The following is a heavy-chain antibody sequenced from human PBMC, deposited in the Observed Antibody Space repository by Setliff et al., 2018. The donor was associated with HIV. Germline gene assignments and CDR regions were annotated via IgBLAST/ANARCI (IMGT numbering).Heavy chain of an antibody. J-gene: IGHJ4*02. CDR2: ISRNSSYM. D-gene: IGHD3-16*01. CDR1: GFTFSSYN. Sequence: GESLKISCAASGFTFSSYNMNWVRQAPGKGLEWVSSISRNSSYMYYADSVKGRFTISRDNAKSSLYLQMNSLRVEDTAVYYCVRAEGGGSYDYWGQGTLVTVSS. CDR3: VRAEGGGSYDY. V-gene: IGHV3-21*01.